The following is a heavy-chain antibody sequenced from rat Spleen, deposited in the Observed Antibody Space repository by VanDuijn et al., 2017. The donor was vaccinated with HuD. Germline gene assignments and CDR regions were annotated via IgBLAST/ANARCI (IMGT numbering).Heavy chain of an antibody. CDR2: KWSGGST. Sequence: QVQLKESGPGLVQPSQTLSLTCTVSGFSLTSNSVSWVRQPPGKGLEWLGVKWSGGSTACNSALKSRLSISRDTSKSQVFLKMNSLQIEDTGIYYCTRSRYNYYVMDAWGQGASVTVSS. V-gene: IGHV2-1*01. J-gene: IGHJ4*01. CDR1: GFSLTSNS. CDR3: TRSRYNYYVMDA. D-gene: IGHD1-5*01.